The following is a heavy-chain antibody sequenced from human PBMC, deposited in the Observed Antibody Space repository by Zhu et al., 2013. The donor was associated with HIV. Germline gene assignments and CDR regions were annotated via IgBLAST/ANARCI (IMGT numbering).Heavy chain of an antibody. D-gene: IGHD3-10*01. CDR1: GYTFTSYA. Sequence: QVQLVQSGAEVKKPGASVKVSCKASGYTFTSYAMHWVRQAPGQRLEWMGWINAGNGNTKYSQKFQGRATITRDTSASTAYMELSSLRSEDTAVYYCAREGTMVRGVRDYYGMDVWGQGTTVTVSS. J-gene: IGHJ6*02. CDR2: INAGNGNT. CDR3: AREGTMVRGVRDYYGMDV. V-gene: IGHV1-3*01.